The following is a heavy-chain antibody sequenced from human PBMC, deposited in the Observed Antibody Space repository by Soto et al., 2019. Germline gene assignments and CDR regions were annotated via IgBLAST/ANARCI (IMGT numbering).Heavy chain of an antibody. V-gene: IGHV3-48*03. CDR3: ARGMFGFDY. J-gene: IGHJ4*02. CDR2: ISSSGSTI. D-gene: IGHD3-3*01. CDR1: GFTFSSYE. Sequence: PGGSLRRSCAASGFTFSSYEMNWVRQAPGKGLEWVSYISSSGSTIDYADSAKGRFTISRDNANNSLYLQMNSLRAKDTAVYYCARGMFGFDYWGQGTLVTVSS.